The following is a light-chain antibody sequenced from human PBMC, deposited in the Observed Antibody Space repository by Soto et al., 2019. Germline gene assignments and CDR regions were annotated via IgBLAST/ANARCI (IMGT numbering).Light chain of an antibody. J-gene: IGKJ4*01. CDR1: QSVSN. Sequence: EIVLTQSPGTLSLSPGERATLSCRASQSVSNLAWYQQKPGQAPRLLIYGASSRATGIPDRFSGSGSGTDFTLTISRLEPEDYAVYYWQQYNTSPLTFGGGTKVEIK. CDR3: QQYNTSPLT. CDR2: GAS. V-gene: IGKV3-20*01.